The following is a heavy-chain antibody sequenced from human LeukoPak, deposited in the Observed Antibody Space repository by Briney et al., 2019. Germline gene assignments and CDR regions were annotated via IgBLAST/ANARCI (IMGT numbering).Heavy chain of an antibody. Sequence: PGGCLRLSCAASGFTFSSYSMNWDRQAPGKGLEWVSYISSSSSSIYYAESVKGRFTISRDNAKNSLYLQMNSLRDEDTAVYYCARERYYYDSGSYYNLEDYWGHGTLGTVSS. D-gene: IGHD3-10*01. J-gene: IGHJ4*01. CDR3: ARERYYYDSGSYYNLEDY. CDR1: GFTFSSYS. V-gene: IGHV3-48*02. CDR2: ISSSSSSI.